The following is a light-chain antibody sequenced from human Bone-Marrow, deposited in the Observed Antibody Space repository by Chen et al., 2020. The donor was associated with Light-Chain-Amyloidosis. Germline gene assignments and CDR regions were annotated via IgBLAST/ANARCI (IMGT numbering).Light chain of an antibody. CDR2: GNN. J-gene: IGLJ1*01. CDR3: QAYDSSLSGYV. V-gene: IGLV1-40*01. CDR1: SSNIGAYYD. Sequence: QSVLTQPPSVSGAPGQRVTISCTGSSSNIGAYYDVHWYQQLPGTAPNLLIYGNNNRPSGVPDRFSGSKAGTSASLAITGLQAEDEADYYCQAYDSSLSGYVFGTGTKVNVL.